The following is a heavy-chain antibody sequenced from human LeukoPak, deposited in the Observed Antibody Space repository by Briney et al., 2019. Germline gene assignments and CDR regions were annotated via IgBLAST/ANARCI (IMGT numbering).Heavy chain of an antibody. CDR1: GFTFSNYA. CDR3: AKDSFSHNGIYDAFDL. J-gene: IGHJ3*01. Sequence: PGGSLRLSCTASGFTFSNYAMTWVRQAPGKGLEWISAISPRSNSIYYSDSVRGRFTVSRDNSKNTLYLQMNRLTAEDTAVYYCAKDSFSHNGIYDAFDLWGQGTMVTVSS. CDR2: ISPRSNSI. V-gene: IGHV3-23*01. D-gene: IGHD2-8*01.